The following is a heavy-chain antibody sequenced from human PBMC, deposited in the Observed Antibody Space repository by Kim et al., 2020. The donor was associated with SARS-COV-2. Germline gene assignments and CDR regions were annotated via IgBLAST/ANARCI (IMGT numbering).Heavy chain of an antibody. CDR3: SKDVYSSGWYNYFDS. J-gene: IGHJ5*01. V-gene: IGHV3-30*02. Sequence: DSVKGRFTLSRDDSQNTVHLEMNSLRAEDTALYYCSKDVYSSGWYNYFDSWGRGTLVTVSS. D-gene: IGHD6-19*01.